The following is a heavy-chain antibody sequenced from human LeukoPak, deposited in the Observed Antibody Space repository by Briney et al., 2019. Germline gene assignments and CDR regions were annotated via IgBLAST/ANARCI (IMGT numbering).Heavy chain of an antibody. V-gene: IGHV1-2*02. Sequence: GASVKVYCKASGYTFTGYYMHWVRQAPGQGLEWMGWINPNSGGTNYAQKFQGRVTMTRDTSISPAYMELSRLRPDDTAVYLFYGVLIAAAVLDGFDYWRQRTLVTVSS. CDR1: GYTFTGYY. J-gene: IGHJ4*02. CDR3: YGVLIAAAVLDGFDY. CDR2: INPNSGGT. D-gene: IGHD6-13*01.